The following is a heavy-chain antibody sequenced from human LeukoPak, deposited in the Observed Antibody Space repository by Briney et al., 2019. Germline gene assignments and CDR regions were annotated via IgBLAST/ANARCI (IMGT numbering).Heavy chain of an antibody. CDR1: GFPVSSNY. Sequence: PGGSLSLSCAASGFPVSSNYMSWVRQAPGKGLEWVSVIYSGGSTYYADSVKGRFTISRDTSKNTLFLQMNSLRPEDTAVYYCAKDPLLYGSGSYYFDNWGQGTLVTVSS. CDR2: IYSGGST. J-gene: IGHJ4*02. V-gene: IGHV3-53*05. D-gene: IGHD3-10*01. CDR3: AKDPLLYGSGSYYFDN.